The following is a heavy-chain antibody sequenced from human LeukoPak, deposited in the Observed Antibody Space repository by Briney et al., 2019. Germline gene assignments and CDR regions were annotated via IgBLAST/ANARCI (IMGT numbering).Heavy chain of an antibody. J-gene: IGHJ4*02. D-gene: IGHD4-17*01. CDR2: IYYSGST. CDR3: ARASFSTVTVDY. Sequence: SETLSLTCTVSGGSISSYYWSWIRQPPGKGLEWIGYIYYSGSTNYNPSLKSRITISVDTSKNQLSLKLSSVTAADTAVYYCARASFSTVTVDYWGQGTLVTVSS. CDR1: GGSISSYY. V-gene: IGHV4-59*01.